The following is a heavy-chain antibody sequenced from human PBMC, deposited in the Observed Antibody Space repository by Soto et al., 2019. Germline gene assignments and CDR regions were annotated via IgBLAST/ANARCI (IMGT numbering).Heavy chain of an antibody. Sequence: TASGFTFSSYAMSWVRQAPGKGLEWVSVISGSGGSTYYADSVKGRFTISRDNSKNMVYLQMNSLRAEDTAVYYCARGGCVDCSGGSWGYGMDVWGQGTTVTVSS. V-gene: IGHV3-23*01. J-gene: IGHJ6*02. CDR3: ARGGCVDCSGGSWGYGMDV. D-gene: IGHD2-15*01. CDR1: GFTFSSYA. CDR2: ISGSGGST.